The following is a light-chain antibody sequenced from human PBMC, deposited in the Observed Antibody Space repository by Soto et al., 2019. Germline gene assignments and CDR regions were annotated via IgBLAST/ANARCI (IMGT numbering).Light chain of an antibody. Sequence: QSVLTQPPSVSAAPGQTVTISCSGRNSNIGNKDVSWYQLFPGTAPKLLIYDNDRRPPGIPDRFSASKSGTLATLAITGLQTGDEADYYCGTWDSSMSAVVFGGGTKVTVL. V-gene: IGLV1-51*01. CDR1: NSNIGNKD. J-gene: IGLJ2*01. CDR2: DND. CDR3: GTWDSSMSAVV.